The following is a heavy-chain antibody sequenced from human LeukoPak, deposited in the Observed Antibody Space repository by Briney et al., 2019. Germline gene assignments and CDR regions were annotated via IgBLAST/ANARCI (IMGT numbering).Heavy chain of an antibody. Sequence: GGSLRLSCAASGLTFSNYGMHWVRQAPGKGLEWVALIWYDGSKKHYGDSVKGRFTISRDDSKNTLYLQMNSLRAEDTAVYYCARDVGNFGSGSAYFDSWGQGTLVTVSS. J-gene: IGHJ4*02. CDR1: GLTFSNYG. D-gene: IGHD3-10*01. CDR3: ARDVGNFGSGSAYFDS. V-gene: IGHV3-33*01. CDR2: IWYDGSKK.